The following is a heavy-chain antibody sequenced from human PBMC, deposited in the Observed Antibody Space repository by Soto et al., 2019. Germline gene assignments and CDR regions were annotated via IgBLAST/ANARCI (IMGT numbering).Heavy chain of an antibody. Sequence: SETLSLTCTVSDGSITNGAYYWGWIRQPPGKGLEWIGDIYYSGSTYYNPSLKRRVTISVDTSKNQFSLKLRSVTAADTAVYYCARHTMGSSRLIDYWGQGALVTVSS. CDR2: IYYSGST. D-gene: IGHD1-26*01. J-gene: IGHJ4*02. CDR1: DGSITNGAYY. V-gene: IGHV4-39*01. CDR3: ARHTMGSSRLIDY.